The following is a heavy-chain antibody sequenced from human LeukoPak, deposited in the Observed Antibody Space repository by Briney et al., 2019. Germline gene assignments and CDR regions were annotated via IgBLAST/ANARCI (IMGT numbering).Heavy chain of an antibody. Sequence: SETLSLTCAVYGGSFSGYYWSWIRQPPGKGLEWIGEINHSGSTNYNPSLKSRVTISVDTSKNQFSLKLSSVTAADTAVYYCARDWTPPGGGGFDYWGQGTLVTVSS. CDR3: ARDWTPPGGGGFDY. D-gene: IGHD1-1*01. J-gene: IGHJ4*02. V-gene: IGHV4-34*01. CDR1: GGSFSGYY. CDR2: INHSGST.